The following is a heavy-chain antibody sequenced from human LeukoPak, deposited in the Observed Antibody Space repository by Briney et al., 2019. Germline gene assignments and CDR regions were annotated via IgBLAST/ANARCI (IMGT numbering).Heavy chain of an antibody. CDR1: GYTFTGYY. D-gene: IGHD3-22*01. CDR3: ARTYYYDTDYYYYYGMDV. Sequence: GASVKVSCKASGYTFTGYYIHWVRQAPGQGLEWMGWINPNSGGTNYAQKFQGRVTMTRDTSISTAYMELSSLRSEDTAVYYCARTYYYDTDYYYYYGMDVWGQGTTVTVSS. V-gene: IGHV1-2*02. J-gene: IGHJ6*02. CDR2: INPNSGGT.